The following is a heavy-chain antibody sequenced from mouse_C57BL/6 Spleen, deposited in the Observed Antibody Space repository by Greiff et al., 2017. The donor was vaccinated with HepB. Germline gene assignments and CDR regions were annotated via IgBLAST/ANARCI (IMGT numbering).Heavy chain of an antibody. V-gene: IGHV1-80*01. D-gene: IGHD1-1*01. CDR3: ARSSTVVATDY. CDR2: IYPGDGDT. CDR1: GYAFSSYW. J-gene: IGHJ2*01. Sequence: QVQLQQSGAELVKPGASVKISCKASGYAFSSYWMNWVKQRPGKGLEWLGQIYPGDGDTNYNGKFKGKATLTADKSSSTAYMQLSSLTSEDSAVYFCARSSTVVATDYWGQGTTLTVSS.